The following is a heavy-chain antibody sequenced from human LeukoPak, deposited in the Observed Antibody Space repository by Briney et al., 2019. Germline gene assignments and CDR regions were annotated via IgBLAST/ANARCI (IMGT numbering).Heavy chain of an antibody. CDR1: GFTFSDYY. J-gene: IGHJ6*03. Sequence: GGSLRLSCAASGFTFSDYYMSWIRQAPGKGLEWVSYISSSGSTIYYADSVKGRFTISRDNAKNSLYLRMNSLRAEDTAVYYCARVSRLYYYYMGVWGKGTTVTVSS. CDR2: ISSSGSTI. CDR3: ARVSRLYYYYMGV. V-gene: IGHV3-11*01.